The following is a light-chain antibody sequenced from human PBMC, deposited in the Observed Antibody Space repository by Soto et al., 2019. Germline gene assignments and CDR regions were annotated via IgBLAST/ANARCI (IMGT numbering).Light chain of an antibody. CDR1: QNINNY. CDR3: QQYENLPT. Sequence: DIQMTQSPSSLSASVGDRVTITCQASQNINNYLNWYQQKPGRAPKLLIYDASNLEAGVPSRFRGSGSGTDFTYTSRRLQPEVFATYYCQQYENLPTFGQGTRLEIK. V-gene: IGKV1-33*01. J-gene: IGKJ5*01. CDR2: DAS.